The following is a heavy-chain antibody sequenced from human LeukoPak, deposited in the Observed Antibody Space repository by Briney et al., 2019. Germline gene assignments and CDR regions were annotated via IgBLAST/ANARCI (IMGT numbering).Heavy chain of an antibody. V-gene: IGHV1-18*01. CDR3: ARFQASEFRGFDH. D-gene: IGHD3-10*01. Sequence: ASVKVSCKASGYTFTSYGISWVRQAPGQGLEWMGWINPYNGNRYYAKKFQDRFNMTTDTSTSTVYLELQTLTSDDTAIYYCARFQASEFRGFDHWGQGTLITVSS. CDR2: INPYNGNR. CDR1: GYTFTSYG. J-gene: IGHJ4*02.